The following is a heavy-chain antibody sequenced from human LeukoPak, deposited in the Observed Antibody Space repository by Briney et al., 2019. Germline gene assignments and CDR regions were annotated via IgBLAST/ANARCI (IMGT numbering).Heavy chain of an antibody. D-gene: IGHD3-10*01. CDR2: IYPGDSDT. CDR3: ARSRVVRGVTYNWFDP. V-gene: IGHV5-51*01. Sequence: GESLKISCNGSGYXFTSYWIGWVRQMPGKGLEWMGIIYPGDSDTRYSPSFQGQVTISADKSISTAYLQWSSLKASDTAMYYCARSRVVRGVTYNWFDPWGQGTLVTVSS. CDR1: GYXFTSYW. J-gene: IGHJ5*02.